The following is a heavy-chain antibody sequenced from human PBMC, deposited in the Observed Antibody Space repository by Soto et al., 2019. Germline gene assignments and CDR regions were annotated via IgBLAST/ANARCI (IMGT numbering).Heavy chain of an antibody. CDR3: ARSGGEAARYYYYYYYMDV. Sequence: ASVKVSCKASGYTFTSYDINWVRQATGQGLEWMGWMNPNSGNTGYAQKFQGRVTMTRNTSISTAYMELSSLRSEDTAVYYCARSGGEAARYYYYYYYMDVWGKGTTVTVSS. CDR2: MNPNSGNT. CDR1: GYTFTSYD. V-gene: IGHV1-8*01. D-gene: IGHD6-6*01. J-gene: IGHJ6*03.